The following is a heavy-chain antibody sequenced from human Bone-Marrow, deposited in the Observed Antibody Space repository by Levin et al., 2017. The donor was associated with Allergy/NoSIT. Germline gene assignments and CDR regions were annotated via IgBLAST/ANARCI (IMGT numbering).Heavy chain of an antibody. CDR3: SRGYSTTWYPWFDS. CDR2: MNPSSGST. D-gene: IGHD6-13*01. Sequence: ASVKVSCKASGYSFTSHDINWVRQAPGQGLEWMGWMNPSSGSTGYAQKFQDRVTMTRTTSISTAYMELSSLRSEDTAVYYCSRGYSTTWYPWFDSWGQGTLVTVSP. V-gene: IGHV1-8*01. CDR1: GYSFTSHD. J-gene: IGHJ5*01.